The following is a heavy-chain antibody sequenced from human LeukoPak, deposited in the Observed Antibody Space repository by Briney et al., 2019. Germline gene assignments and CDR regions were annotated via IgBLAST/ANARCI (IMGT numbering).Heavy chain of an antibody. D-gene: IGHD3-22*01. V-gene: IGHV3-23*01. CDR1: GFTFSNYA. CDR2: ISGSGGTT. Sequence: GGSLRLSCAASGFTFSNYAMSWVRQAPGKGLEWVSYISGSGGTTYYADSVKGQFTISRDNAKNSLYLQMNSLRAEDTAVYYCARGSAYSHWGQGTLSPSPQ. J-gene: IGHJ4*02. CDR3: ARGSAYSH.